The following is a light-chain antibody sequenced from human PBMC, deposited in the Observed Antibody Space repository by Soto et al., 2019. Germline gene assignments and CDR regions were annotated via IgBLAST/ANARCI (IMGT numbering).Light chain of an antibody. V-gene: IGKV1-5*01. CDR1: QSVNNW. J-gene: IGKJ1*01. CDR3: QEYFQWPPGT. Sequence: QVPKWPSTLWTCVGDSIRITCRASQSVNNWLAWYQQKPGKAPRLLIFDSYKLESGVPSRFSGSGSGTEFILTISSLQAADFATYYCQEYFQWPPGTFGPGTKVDIK. CDR2: DSY.